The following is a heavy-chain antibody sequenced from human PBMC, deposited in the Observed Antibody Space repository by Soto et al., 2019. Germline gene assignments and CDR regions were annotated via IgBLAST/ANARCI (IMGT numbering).Heavy chain of an antibody. D-gene: IGHD3-22*01. CDR1: GYSISSGYY. J-gene: IGHJ3*02. CDR3: ARANYYDSSGPGGRAFDI. CDR2: IYHSGST. Sequence: SETLSLTCAVSGYSISSGYYWGWIRQPPGKGLEWIGSIYHSGSTYYNPSLKSRVTISVDTSKNQFSLKLSSVTAADTAVYYCARANYYDSSGPGGRAFDIWGQGTMVTVSS. V-gene: IGHV4-38-2*01.